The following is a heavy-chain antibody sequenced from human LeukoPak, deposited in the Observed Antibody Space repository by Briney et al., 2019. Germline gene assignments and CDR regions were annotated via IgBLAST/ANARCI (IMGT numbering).Heavy chain of an antibody. J-gene: IGHJ4*02. CDR3: ARGASRSFDY. Sequence: APVKVSCKASGYTFTGYYMHWVRQATGQGLEWMGWMNPNSGNTGYVQNFQGRVTITRTTSINTAYMELSSLRSEDTAVYYCARGASRSFDYWGQGTLVTVSS. V-gene: IGHV1-8*03. CDR2: MNPNSGNT. CDR1: GYTFTGYY.